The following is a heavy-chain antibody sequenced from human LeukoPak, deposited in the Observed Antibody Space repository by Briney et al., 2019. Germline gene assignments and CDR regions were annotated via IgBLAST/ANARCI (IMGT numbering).Heavy chain of an antibody. D-gene: IGHD5-18*01. CDR1: GGSISSYY. V-gene: IGHV4-59*01. J-gene: IGHJ6*03. CDR3: ARDGYSYGGDYYYCMDV. Sequence: SETLSLTCTVSGGSISSYYWSWIRQPPGKGLEWIGYIYYSGSTNYNPSLKSRVTISVDTSKNQFSLKLSSVTAADTAVYYCARDGYSYGGDYYYCMDVWGKGTTVTVSS. CDR2: IYYSGST.